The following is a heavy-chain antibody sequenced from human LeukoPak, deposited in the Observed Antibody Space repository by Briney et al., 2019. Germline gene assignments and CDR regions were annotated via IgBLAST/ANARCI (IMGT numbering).Heavy chain of an antibody. CDR3: ARALVVINNWYFDL. J-gene: IGHJ2*01. CDR1: GGSISSYY. CDR2: IYYSGST. Sequence: SETLSLTCTVSGGSISSYYWSWIRQPPGKGLEWIGYIYYSGSTNYNPSLKSRVTISVDTSKNQFSLKLSSVTAADTAVYYRARALVVINNWYFDLWGRGTLVTVSS. V-gene: IGHV4-59*01. D-gene: IGHD3-22*01.